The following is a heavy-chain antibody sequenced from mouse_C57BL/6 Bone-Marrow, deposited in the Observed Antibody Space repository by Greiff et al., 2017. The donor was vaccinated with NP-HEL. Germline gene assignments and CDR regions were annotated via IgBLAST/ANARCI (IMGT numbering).Heavy chain of an antibody. CDR2: IDPENGDT. V-gene: IGHV14-4*01. CDR3: TSVLATVVEGYFGY. Sequence: VQLQQSGAELVRPGASVKLSCTASGFNIKDDYMHWVKQRPEQGLEWIGWIDPENGDTEYASKFQGKATITADTSSNTAYLQLSSLTSEDTAVYYCTSVLATVVEGYFGYWGQGTTLTVS. D-gene: IGHD1-1*01. CDR1: GFNIKDDY. J-gene: IGHJ2*01.